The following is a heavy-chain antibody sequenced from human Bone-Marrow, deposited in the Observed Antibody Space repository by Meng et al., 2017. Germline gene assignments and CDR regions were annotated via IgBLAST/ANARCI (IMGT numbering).Heavy chain of an antibody. CDR1: GLTFSSYG. J-gene: IGHJ4*02. V-gene: IGHV3-33*01. CDR3: ARDDWGPIGY. CDR2: IWYDGSNK. D-gene: IGHD7-27*01. Sequence: QVQVVESGGGVVQPGRSLRLSCAAYGLTFSSYGMHWVRQAPGKGLEWVAVIWYDGSNKYYADSVKGRFTISRDNSKNTLYLQMNSLRAEDTAVYYCARDDWGPIGYWGQGTLVTVSS.